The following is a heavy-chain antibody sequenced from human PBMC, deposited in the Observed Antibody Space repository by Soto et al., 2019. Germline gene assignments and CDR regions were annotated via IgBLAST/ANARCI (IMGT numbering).Heavy chain of an antibody. CDR2: IIPILGIA. V-gene: IGHV1-69*02. D-gene: IGHD6-19*01. CDR3: ARSRLDFSYYYYGMDV. Sequence: QVKLVQSGAEVKKPGSSVKVSCKASGGTFSSYTISWVRQAPGQGLEWMGRIIPILGIANYAQKFQGRVTITADKSTSTAYMELSSLRSEDTAVYYCARSRLDFSYYYYGMDVWGQGTTVTVSS. J-gene: IGHJ6*02. CDR1: GGTFSSYT.